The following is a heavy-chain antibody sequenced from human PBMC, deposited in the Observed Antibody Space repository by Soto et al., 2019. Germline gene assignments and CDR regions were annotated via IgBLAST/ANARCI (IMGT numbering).Heavy chain of an antibody. CDR1: GFTFSSYG. D-gene: IGHD6-13*01. Sequence: GGSLRLSCAASGFTFSSYGMHWVRQAPGKGLEWVAVISYDGSNKYYADSVKGRFTISRDNSKNTLYLQMNSLRAEDTAVYYCAKEGGNSSSWYYYYGMDVWGQGTTVTVSS. V-gene: IGHV3-30*18. CDR2: ISYDGSNK. CDR3: AKEGGNSSSWYYYYGMDV. J-gene: IGHJ6*02.